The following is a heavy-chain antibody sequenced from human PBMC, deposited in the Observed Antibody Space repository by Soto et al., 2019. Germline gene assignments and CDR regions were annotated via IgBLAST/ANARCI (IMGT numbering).Heavy chain of an antibody. D-gene: IGHD5-18*01. V-gene: IGHV4-59*01. Sequence: SETLSLTCTVSGGSISSYYWSWIRQPPGKGLEWIGYIYYSGSTNYNPSLKSRVTISVDTSKNQFSLKLSSVTAADTAVYYCAREAGYGIDYWGQGTLVTVSS. J-gene: IGHJ4*02. CDR3: AREAGYGIDY. CDR1: GGSISSYY. CDR2: IYYSGST.